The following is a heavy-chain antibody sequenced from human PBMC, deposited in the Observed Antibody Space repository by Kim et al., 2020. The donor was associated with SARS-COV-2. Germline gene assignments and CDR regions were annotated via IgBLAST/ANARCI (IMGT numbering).Heavy chain of an antibody. CDR3: ARHKTAMVTPNFDY. V-gene: IGHV4-39*01. D-gene: IGHD5-18*01. Sequence: NPTLKSRVTISVDTSKNQFSLKLSSVTAADTAVYYCARHKTAMVTPNFDYWGQGTLVTVSS. J-gene: IGHJ4*02.